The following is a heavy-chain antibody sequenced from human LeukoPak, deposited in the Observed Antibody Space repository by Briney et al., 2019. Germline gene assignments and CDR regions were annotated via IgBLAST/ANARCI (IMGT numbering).Heavy chain of an antibody. CDR3: AGSGSYPYYFDY. CDR1: GYTFTSYY. D-gene: IGHD3-10*01. V-gene: IGHV1-46*01. J-gene: IGHJ4*02. Sequence: GASVKVSCKASGYTFTSYYIHWVRQAPGQGLEWMGIINPSGGSTSYAQKFQGRVTMTRDMSTSTVYMELSSLRSEDTAVYYCAGSGSYPYYFDYWGQGTLVTVSS. CDR2: INPSGGST.